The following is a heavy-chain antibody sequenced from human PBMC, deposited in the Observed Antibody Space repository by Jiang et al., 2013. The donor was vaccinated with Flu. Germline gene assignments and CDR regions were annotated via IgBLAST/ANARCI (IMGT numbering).Heavy chain of an antibody. CDR1: YG. D-gene: IGHD6-19*01. J-gene: IGHJ6*02. Sequence: YGISWVRQAPGQGLEWMGWSSIYNDDTNYAQKFRGRVVMTKDTTINTAYMELRNLRSDDTAKYFCVRDYASAWNYYYGMDLWGRGTTVNVSS. CDR2: SSIYNDDT. V-gene: IGHV1-18*01. CDR3: VRDYASAWNYYYGMDL.